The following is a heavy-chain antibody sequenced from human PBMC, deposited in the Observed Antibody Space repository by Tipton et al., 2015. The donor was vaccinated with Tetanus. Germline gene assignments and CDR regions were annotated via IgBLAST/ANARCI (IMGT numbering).Heavy chain of an antibody. CDR1: GGSISSYY. V-gene: IGHV4-4*08. CDR3: AGPTLAHDAFDF. CDR2: IHSSGST. Sequence: TLSLTCTVSGGSISSYYWSWIRQPPGKGPEWIGQIHSSGSTNYIPSLKSRVTISLDTSKNQFSLKLSSVTAADTAVYYCAGPTLAHDAFDFWGQGTMVTVS. D-gene: IGHD5-12*01. J-gene: IGHJ3*01.